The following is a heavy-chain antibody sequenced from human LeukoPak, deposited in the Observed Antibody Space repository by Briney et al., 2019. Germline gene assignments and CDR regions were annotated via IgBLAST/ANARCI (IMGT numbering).Heavy chain of an antibody. Sequence: APVKVSCKASGGTFSSYAISWVRQAPGQGLEWMGRIIPILGIANYAQKFQSRVTITADKSTSTAYMELSSLRSEDTAVYYCARGGGHSYGASWGQGTLVTVSS. J-gene: IGHJ5*02. D-gene: IGHD5-18*01. CDR2: IIPILGIA. CDR3: ARGGGHSYGAS. CDR1: GGTFSSYA. V-gene: IGHV1-69*04.